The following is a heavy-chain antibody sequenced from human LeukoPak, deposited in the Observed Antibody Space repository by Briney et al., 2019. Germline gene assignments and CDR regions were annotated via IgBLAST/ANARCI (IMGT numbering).Heavy chain of an antibody. CDR1: GFTFSSFW. CDR3: ARDNLGSPSHWFDP. Sequence: GGSLRLSCAASGFTFSSFWMSWVRQAPGKGLEWVANINQDGSGKYYVDSVKGRFIISRDNAQNSLYLQMNTLRAEDTAVYYCARDNLGSPSHWFDPWGQGTLVTVSS. D-gene: IGHD7-27*01. J-gene: IGHJ5*02. CDR2: INQDGSGK. V-gene: IGHV3-7*01.